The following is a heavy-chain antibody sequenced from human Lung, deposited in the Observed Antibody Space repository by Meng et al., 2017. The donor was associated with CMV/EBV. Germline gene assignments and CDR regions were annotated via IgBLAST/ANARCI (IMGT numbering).Heavy chain of an antibody. CDR3: ARNRAGLHTEGNDY. CDR1: GYTFTGYY. D-gene: IGHD5-24*01. J-gene: IGHJ4*02. CDR2: INPNSGGT. Sequence: ASXXVSXKASGYTFTGYYMHWVRQAPGQGLEWMGWINPNSGGTNYAQKFQGRVTMTRDTSNSTAYMELSRLRADDKAVYYCARNRAGLHTEGNDYRGQGTLVTVSS. V-gene: IGHV1-2*02.